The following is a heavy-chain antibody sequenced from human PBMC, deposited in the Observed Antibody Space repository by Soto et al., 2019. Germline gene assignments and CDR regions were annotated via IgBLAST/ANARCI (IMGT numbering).Heavy chain of an antibody. J-gene: IGHJ4*02. Sequence: QTLSLTCTVSGGSISSAGYYWSWIRQHPGKGLEWIGYIYYSGDTNYNPSLKSRVSMSVDTSKNQFSLKLRSVTAADTAVYYCARGPEYHFDNSGFKYWGQGTPVTVSS. CDR2: IYYSGDT. V-gene: IGHV4-31*03. CDR1: GGSISSAGYY. CDR3: ARGPEYHFDNSGFKY. D-gene: IGHD3-22*01.